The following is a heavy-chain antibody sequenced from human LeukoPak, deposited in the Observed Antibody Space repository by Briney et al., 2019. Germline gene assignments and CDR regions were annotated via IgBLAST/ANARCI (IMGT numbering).Heavy chain of an antibody. D-gene: IGHD1-26*01. CDR1: GFTFSSYA. J-gene: IGHJ4*02. CDR3: VRGGLYHYSGTSGDY. CDR2: ISGSDGST. V-gene: IGHV3-23*01. Sequence: GGSLRLSCAASGFTFSSYAMSWVRQAPGKGLEWVSGISGSDGSTNYADSVKGRFTISRENSKNTLYLQMNSLRAEDTAVYYCVRGGLYHYSGTSGDYWGQGTLVTVSS.